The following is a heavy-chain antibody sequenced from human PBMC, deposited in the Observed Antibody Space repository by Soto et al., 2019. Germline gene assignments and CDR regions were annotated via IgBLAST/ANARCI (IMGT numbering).Heavy chain of an antibody. Sequence: SDTLSLTCTVSGGSISSGDYYWSWIRQPPGKGLEWIGYIYYSGSTYYNPSLKSRVTISVDTSKNQFSLKLSSVTAADTAVYYCARDNWNYAINYSYGMDVWGQGTTVTVS. D-gene: IGHD1-7*01. CDR3: ARDNWNYAINYSYGMDV. CDR2: IYYSGST. CDR1: GGSISSGDYY. J-gene: IGHJ6*02. V-gene: IGHV4-30-4*02.